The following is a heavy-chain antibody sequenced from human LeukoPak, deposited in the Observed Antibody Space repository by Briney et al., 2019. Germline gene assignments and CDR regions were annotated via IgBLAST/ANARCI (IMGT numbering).Heavy chain of an antibody. Sequence: SETLSPTCTVSGGSISSYYWSWIRQPPGKGLEWIGYIYYSGSTNYNPSLKSRVTISVDTSKNQFSLKLSSVTAADTAVYYCARSQELLYAVDYWGQGTLVTVSS. CDR1: GGSISSYY. CDR3: ARSQELLYAVDY. D-gene: IGHD2-2*02. J-gene: IGHJ4*02. V-gene: IGHV4-59*01. CDR2: IYYSGST.